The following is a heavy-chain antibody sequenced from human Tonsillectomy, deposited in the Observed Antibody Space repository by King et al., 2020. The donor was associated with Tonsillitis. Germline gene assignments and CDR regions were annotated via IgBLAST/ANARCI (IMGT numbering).Heavy chain of an antibody. D-gene: IGHD2-8*02. CDR3: VRASGAMGATWFDP. J-gene: IGHJ5*02. CDR2: INAYSGYT. V-gene: IGHV1-18*04. CDR1: GYTFTNYA. Sequence: QLVQSGAEVKKPGASVNVSCKASGYTFTNYAVTWVRQAPGQGLEWVGWINAYSGYTKYAEKFQGRVTMTTDTSTSTGYMELRNLSPDDTAVYYCVRASGAMGATWFDPWGQGTLVTVSS.